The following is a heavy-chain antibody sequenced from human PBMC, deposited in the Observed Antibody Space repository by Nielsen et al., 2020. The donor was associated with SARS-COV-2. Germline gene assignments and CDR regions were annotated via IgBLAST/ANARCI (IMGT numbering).Heavy chain of an antibody. CDR2: IWYDGSNK. J-gene: IGHJ4*02. D-gene: IGHD3-16*01. Sequence: GGSLSLSCAASGFTFSSYGMHWVRQAPGKGLEWVAVIWYDGSNKYYADSVKGRFTISRDNSKNTLYLQMNSLRAEDTAVYYCASAADYVWGSGGYWGQGTLVTVSS. CDR3: ASAADYVWGSGGY. CDR1: GFTFSSYG. V-gene: IGHV3-33*01.